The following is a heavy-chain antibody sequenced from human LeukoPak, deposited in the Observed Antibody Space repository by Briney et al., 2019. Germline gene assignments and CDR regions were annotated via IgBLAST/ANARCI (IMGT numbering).Heavy chain of an antibody. CDR3: ARHNSRQWLVLYRYYYYYGMDV. J-gene: IGHJ6*02. CDR1: GYTLTELS. CDR2: FDPEDGET. D-gene: IGHD6-19*01. Sequence: ASVTVSCKVSGYTLTELSMHWVRQAPGKGLEWMGGFDPEDGETIYAQKFQGRVTMTEDTSTDTAYMELSSLRSEDTAVYYCARHNSRQWLVLYRYYYYYGMDVWGQGTTVTVSS. V-gene: IGHV1-24*01.